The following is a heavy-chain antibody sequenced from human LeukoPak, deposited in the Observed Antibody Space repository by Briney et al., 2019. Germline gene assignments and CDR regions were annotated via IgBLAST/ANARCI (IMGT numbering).Heavy chain of an antibody. Sequence: GGSLRLSCAASGLTFSSCSLNWVRQAPGKGLEWVSSISGSSSYIYYADSVEGRFTISRDNAKSSLYLQMNSLRAGDTAVYYCARDDIASSGAFDTWGQGTMVTVSS. D-gene: IGHD2-2*01. CDR3: ARDDIASSGAFDT. CDR2: ISGSSSYI. V-gene: IGHV3-21*01. CDR1: GLTFSSCS. J-gene: IGHJ3*02.